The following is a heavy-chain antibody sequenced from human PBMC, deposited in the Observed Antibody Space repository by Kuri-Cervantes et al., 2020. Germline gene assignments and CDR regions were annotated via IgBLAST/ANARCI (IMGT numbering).Heavy chain of an antibody. V-gene: IGHV5-51*01. CDR3: ARRAMTTEEDY. J-gene: IGHJ4*02. CDR2: IYPGDSDT. D-gene: IGHD4-17*01. CDR1: GYSFTSYW. Sequence: KVSCKGSGYSFTSYWIGWVRQMPGKGLEWMGIIYPGDSDTRYSPSFQGKVTIPADRSISTAYLQWSSLKDSDTAMYYCARRAMTTEEDYWGQGTLVTVSS.